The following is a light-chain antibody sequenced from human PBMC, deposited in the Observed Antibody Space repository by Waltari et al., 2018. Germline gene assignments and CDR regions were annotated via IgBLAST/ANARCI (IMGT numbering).Light chain of an antibody. CDR2: KAS. Sequence: DIQMTQSPSTLSASVGDRITPTCRASQSINTWLAWYQQKTGKAPKLLISKASSLQSEVPSRFSGSGFGTEFTLTISSLQPDDSATYYCQRYSGYPPTFGGGTKVEIK. CDR3: QRYSGYPPT. CDR1: QSINTW. V-gene: IGKV1-5*03. J-gene: IGKJ4*01.